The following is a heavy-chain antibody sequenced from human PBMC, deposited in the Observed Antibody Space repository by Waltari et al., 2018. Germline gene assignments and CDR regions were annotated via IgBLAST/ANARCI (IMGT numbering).Heavy chain of an antibody. V-gene: IGHV3-20*04. CDR3: ARYLNWGLPRFDN. CDR2: ITWNGGII. D-gene: IGHD3-16*01. J-gene: IGHJ4*02. Sequence: EVQLAESGGAVVRPGGSLRLTCVASGFKFNDYGMSWVRRVPGKGLEWVSGITWNGGIISYSDSGKGRFTITRDNDKNSLSLQMTSLRVEDTALYYCARYLNWGLPRFDNWGQGTQVTVSS. CDR1: GFKFNDYG.